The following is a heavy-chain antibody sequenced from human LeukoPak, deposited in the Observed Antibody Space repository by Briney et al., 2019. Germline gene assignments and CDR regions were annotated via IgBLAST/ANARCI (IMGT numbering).Heavy chain of an antibody. J-gene: IGHJ4*02. Sequence: ASVKVSCKASGYTFTGYYIHWVRQAPGPGLEWMGWINPNSGGTDYAQKFQGTVTMTRDTSIPTAYMELSRLRSDDTAVFFCARSGCIRYFDWLYYFDYWGQGTLVTVSS. CDR1: GYTFTGYY. V-gene: IGHV1-2*02. CDR3: ARSGCIRYFDWLYYFDY. CDR2: INPNSGGT. D-gene: IGHD3-9*01.